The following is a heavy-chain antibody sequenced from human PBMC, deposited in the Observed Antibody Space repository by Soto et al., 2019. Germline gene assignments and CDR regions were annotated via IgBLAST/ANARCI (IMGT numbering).Heavy chain of an antibody. J-gene: IGHJ5*02. D-gene: IGHD2-2*01. CDR3: ARDGNVVVPAVPPTGNWFDP. V-gene: IGHV1-3*01. CDR1: GYTFTSYA. CDR2: INAGNGNT. Sequence: SVKVSCKASGYTFTSYAMHWVRQAPGQRLEWMGWINAGNGNTKYSQKFQGRVTITRDTSASTAYMELSSLRSEDTAVYYCARDGNVVVPAVPPTGNWFDPWGQETLVTASS.